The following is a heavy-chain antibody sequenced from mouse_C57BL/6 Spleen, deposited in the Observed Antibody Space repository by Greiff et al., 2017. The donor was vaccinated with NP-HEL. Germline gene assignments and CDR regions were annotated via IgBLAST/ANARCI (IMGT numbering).Heavy chain of an antibody. J-gene: IGHJ2*01. Sequence: QVQLQQSGPELVKPGASVKISCKASGYAFSSSWMNWVKQRPGKGLEWIGRIYPGDGDTNYNGKFKGKATLTADKSSRTAYMQLSSLTSEDSAVYFCANYGYDEGYWGQGTTLTVSS. CDR1: GYAFSSSW. D-gene: IGHD2-2*01. CDR2: IYPGDGDT. CDR3: ANYGYDEGY. V-gene: IGHV1-82*01.